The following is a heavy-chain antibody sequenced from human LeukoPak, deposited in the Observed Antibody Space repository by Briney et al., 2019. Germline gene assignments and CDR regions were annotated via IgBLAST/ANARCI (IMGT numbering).Heavy chain of an antibody. CDR1: GGSISSYY. CDR3: ARDSLYDSSGYYDAFDI. CDR2: IYYSGST. J-gene: IGHJ3*02. V-gene: IGHV4-59*01. D-gene: IGHD3-22*01. Sequence: SETLCLTCTVSGGSISSYYWSWIRQPPGKGLEWIGYIYYSGSTNYNPSLKSRVTISVDTSKNQFSLKLSSVTAADTAVYYCARDSLYDSSGYYDAFDIWGQGTMVTVSS.